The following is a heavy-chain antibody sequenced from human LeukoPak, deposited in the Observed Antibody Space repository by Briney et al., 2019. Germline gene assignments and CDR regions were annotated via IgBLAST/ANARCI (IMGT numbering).Heavy chain of an antibody. D-gene: IGHD3-10*01. CDR3: AREFYGSGSYYNVEGIWFDP. CDR2: IGSDGEST. V-gene: IGHV3-23*01. J-gene: IGHJ5*02. CDR1: GFTFNNYA. Sequence: GGSLRLSCTASGFTFNNYAMTWVRQAPGKGLEWVSGIGSDGESTSYAVSVRGRFTISRDNSKNTLYLQMNSLRAEDTAVYYCAREFYGSGSYYNVEGIWFDPWGQGTLVTVSS.